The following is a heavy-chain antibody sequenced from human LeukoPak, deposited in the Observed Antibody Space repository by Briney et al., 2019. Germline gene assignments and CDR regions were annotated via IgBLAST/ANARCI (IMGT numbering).Heavy chain of an antibody. CDR1: GGSISSYY. J-gene: IGHJ4*02. D-gene: IGHD2-15*01. CDR3: ARGLVAAKERFFDY. V-gene: IGHV4-59*12. CDR2: IYHSGST. Sequence: SETLSLTCTVSGGSISSYYWSWIRQPPGKGLEWIGYIYHSGSTYYNPSLKSRVTISVDRSKNQFSLKLSSVTAADTAVYYCARGLVAAKERFFDYWGQGTLVTVSS.